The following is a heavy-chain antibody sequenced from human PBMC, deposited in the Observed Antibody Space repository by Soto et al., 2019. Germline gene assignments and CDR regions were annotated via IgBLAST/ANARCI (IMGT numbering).Heavy chain of an antibody. CDR1: GGSISSYY. J-gene: IGHJ6*03. CDR3: ARQVRFPIAAARTYYYYYYMDV. CDR2: IYYSGST. Sequence: SETLSLTCTVSGGSISSYYWSWIRQPPGKGLEWIGYIYYSGSTNYNPSLKSRVTISVDTSKNQFSLKLSSVTAADTAVYYCARQVRFPIAAARTYYYYYYMDVWGKGTTVTVSS. D-gene: IGHD6-13*01. V-gene: IGHV4-59*08.